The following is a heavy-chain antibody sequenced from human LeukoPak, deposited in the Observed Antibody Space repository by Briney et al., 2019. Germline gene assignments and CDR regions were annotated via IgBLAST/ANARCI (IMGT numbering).Heavy chain of an antibody. Sequence: GGSLRLSCAASGFTFSSYSMNWVRQAPGKGLEWVSAISGGITYYADSVKGRFTISRDNAKNSLYLQMNSLRAEDTAVYYCARDYYGSGSLDYWGQGTLVTVSS. D-gene: IGHD3-10*01. J-gene: IGHJ4*02. CDR2: ISGGIT. CDR1: GFTFSSYS. V-gene: IGHV3-21*01. CDR3: ARDYYGSGSLDY.